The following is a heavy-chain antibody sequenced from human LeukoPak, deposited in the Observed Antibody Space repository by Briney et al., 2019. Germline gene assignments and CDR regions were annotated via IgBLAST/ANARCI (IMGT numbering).Heavy chain of an antibody. V-gene: IGHV3-64*02. CDR3: VSVGGCSSGSCFHDY. D-gene: IGHD2-15*01. CDR2: ISSNGGST. Sequence: GGSLRLSCAASGFTFSSYALDWVRQAPGKGLEYVSAISSNGGSTNYADSVKGRFTISRDNSNNTLYLQMGSLRTEDMAVYYCVSVGGCSSGSCFHDYWGQGTLVTVSS. J-gene: IGHJ4*02. CDR1: GFTFSSYA.